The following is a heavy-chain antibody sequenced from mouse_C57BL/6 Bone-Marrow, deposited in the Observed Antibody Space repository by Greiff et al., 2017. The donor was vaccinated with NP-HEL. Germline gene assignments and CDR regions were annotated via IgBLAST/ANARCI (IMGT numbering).Heavy chain of an antibody. CDR2: INPSNGGT. D-gene: IGHD1-1*01. CDR3: ERGKLLVYFDY. V-gene: IGHV1-53*01. CDR1: GYTFTSYW. Sequence: QVQLQQSGTELVKPGASVKLSCKASGYTFTSYWMHWVKQRPGQGLEWIGNINPSNGGTNYNEKFKSKATLTVDKSSSTAYMQLSSLTSEDSAVYCCERGKLLVYFDYWGQGTTRTVSS. J-gene: IGHJ2*01.